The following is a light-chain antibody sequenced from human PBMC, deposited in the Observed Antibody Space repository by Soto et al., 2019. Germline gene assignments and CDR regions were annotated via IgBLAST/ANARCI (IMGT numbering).Light chain of an antibody. CDR3: QQFDNYPIT. CDR1: QSVDIN. CDR2: GAS. V-gene: IGKV3-15*01. J-gene: IGKJ5*01. Sequence: EIMLTQSPATVSVSPGERLTLSCRASQSVDINLAWYQQKPGQAPRLLIYGASTRAIDMPGRFSGRGSGTDFTLIISSLQPEDFATYYCQQFDNYPITFGQGTRLDIK.